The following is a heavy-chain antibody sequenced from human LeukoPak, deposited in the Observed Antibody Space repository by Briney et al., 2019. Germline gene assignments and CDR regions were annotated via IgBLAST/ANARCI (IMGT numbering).Heavy chain of an antibody. CDR2: ISGSGVT. Sequence: GGSLRLSCAASGFTVSTSAVTWVRQAPGKGLEWVSGISGSGVTDYADSVKGRFTISRDNSKNTLYLQMNSLRAEDTAVYYCAKDLNWGGRWGQGTLVTVSS. J-gene: IGHJ4*02. V-gene: IGHV3-23*01. CDR3: AKDLNWGGR. D-gene: IGHD7-27*01. CDR1: GFTVSTSA.